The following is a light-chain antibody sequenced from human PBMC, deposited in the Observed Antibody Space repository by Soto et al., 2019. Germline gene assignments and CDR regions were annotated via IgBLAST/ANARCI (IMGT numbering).Light chain of an antibody. CDR1: SSDVGSYNL. CDR2: EVS. J-gene: IGLJ1*01. V-gene: IGLV2-23*02. Sequence: QSVLTQPASVSGSPGQSITISCTGTSSDVGSYNLVSWYQQHPGKAPKLMIYEVSKRPSGVSNRFSGSKSGNTASLTISGLQAGDEADYYCCSYAGSSTWVFGTGTKVTVL. CDR3: CSYAGSSTWV.